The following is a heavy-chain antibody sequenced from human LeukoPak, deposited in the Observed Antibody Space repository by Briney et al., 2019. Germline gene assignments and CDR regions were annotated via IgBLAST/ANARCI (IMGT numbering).Heavy chain of an antibody. Sequence: SVKVSCKASGSTFSSYAISWVRQAPGQGLEWMGGIIPIFGTANYAQKFQGRVTITADESTSTAYMELSSLRSEDTAVYYCARDLWPYYYDSSGPSSFDYWGQGTLVTVSS. D-gene: IGHD3-22*01. CDR1: GSTFSSYA. CDR2: IIPIFGTA. J-gene: IGHJ4*02. CDR3: ARDLWPYYYDSSGPSSFDY. V-gene: IGHV1-69*13.